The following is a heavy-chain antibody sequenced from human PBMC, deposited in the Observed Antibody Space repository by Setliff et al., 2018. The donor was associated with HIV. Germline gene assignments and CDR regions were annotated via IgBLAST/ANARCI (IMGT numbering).Heavy chain of an antibody. CDR3: ARLTIFGVVEHDY. Sequence: SETLSLTCTVSGGSISSSSYYWGWIRQPPGKGLEWIGSIYYSGSTYYNPSLKSRVTISVDTSKNQFSLKLSSVTAADTAVYYCARLTIFGVVEHDYWGQGTLVT. V-gene: IGHV4-39*01. D-gene: IGHD3-3*01. CDR1: GGSISSSSYY. CDR2: IYYSGST. J-gene: IGHJ4*02.